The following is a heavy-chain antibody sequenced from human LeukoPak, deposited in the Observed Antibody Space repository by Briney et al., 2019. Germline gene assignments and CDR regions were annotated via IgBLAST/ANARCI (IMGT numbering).Heavy chain of an antibody. D-gene: IGHD3-3*01. CDR3: VRDSGFPGP. J-gene: IGHJ4*02. CDR1: GFTFSSNS. Sequence: GGSLRLFCEASGFTFSSNSMNWIRQAPGRGLECVSHISASGSDTYYTDFVKGRFTISRDNAKNSLYLQMNSLRDDDTAVYYCVRDSGFPGPWGQGTLVTVSS. CDR2: ISASGSDT. V-gene: IGHV3-48*02.